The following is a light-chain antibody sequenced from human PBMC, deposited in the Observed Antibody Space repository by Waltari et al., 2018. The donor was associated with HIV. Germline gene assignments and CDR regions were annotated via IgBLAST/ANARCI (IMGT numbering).Light chain of an antibody. CDR1: SSDVGGYNY. V-gene: IGLV2-14*01. Sequence: QSALTQPASVSGSPGQSITISCTGTSSDVGGYNYVSWYQQHPGKAPKLMISEVSNRPSGVTNRFSGSKSGNTASLTISGLQVEDEADYYCSSYTSSSTLYVLGTGTKVTVL. CDR2: EVS. CDR3: SSYTSSSTLYV. J-gene: IGLJ1*01.